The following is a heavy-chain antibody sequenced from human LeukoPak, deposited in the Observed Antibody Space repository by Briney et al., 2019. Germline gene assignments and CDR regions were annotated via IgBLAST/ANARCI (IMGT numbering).Heavy chain of an antibody. CDR1: GFTFSNAW. D-gene: IGHD3-3*01. Sequence: GGSLRLSCAASGFTFSNAWMSWVRQAPGKGLEWVSRIKSKTDGGTTDYAAPVKGRFTISRDDSKNTLYLQMNSLKTEDTAVYYCTTDTAIFGVVISDYWGQGTLVTVSS. V-gene: IGHV3-15*01. J-gene: IGHJ4*02. CDR3: TTDTAIFGVVISDY. CDR2: IKSKTDGGTT.